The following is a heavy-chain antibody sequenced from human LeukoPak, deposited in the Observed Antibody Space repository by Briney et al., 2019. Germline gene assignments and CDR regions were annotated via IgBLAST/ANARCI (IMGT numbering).Heavy chain of an antibody. V-gene: IGHV1-69*06. J-gene: IGHJ1*01. D-gene: IGHD3-10*01. CDR3: ARDGLWFGEFRYFQH. Sequence: SVKVSCKASGGTFSSYAISWVRQAPGQGLEWMGGIIPIFGTANYAQKFQGRVTITADKSTSTAYMELSSLRSEDTAVYYCARDGLWFGEFRYFQHWGQGTLVTVSS. CDR2: IIPIFGTA. CDR1: GGTFSSYA.